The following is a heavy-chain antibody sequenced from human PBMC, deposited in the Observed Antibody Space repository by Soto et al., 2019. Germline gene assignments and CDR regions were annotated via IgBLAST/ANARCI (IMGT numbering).Heavy chain of an antibody. Sequence: SETLSLTCTVAGASISSGDYYWTWIRQPPGKGLEWIGSIYYSGSTYYNPSLKSRVTISVDTSNNQFSLNLSSVTAADTAVYYCARANYDSSTYYLDYWGQGTLVTVSS. D-gene: IGHD3-22*01. CDR2: IYYSGST. J-gene: IGHJ4*02. CDR1: GASISSGDYY. CDR3: ARANYDSSTYYLDY. V-gene: IGHV4-30-4*01.